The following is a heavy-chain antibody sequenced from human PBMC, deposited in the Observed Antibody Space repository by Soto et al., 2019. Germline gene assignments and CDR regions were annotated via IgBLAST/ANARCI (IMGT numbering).Heavy chain of an antibody. D-gene: IGHD6-19*01. V-gene: IGHV3-7*05. CDR3: ARDWGTPGRGSAVGYYYHYGMDV. CDR2: IKDDGSEK. Sequence: EVQLVESGGGLVQPGGSLRLSCVASEFTFNTYWMNWVRQAPGRGLEWVANIKDDGSEKNYVESVKGRFTISRDNAKNSLYLQMNSPRGEDTAVYFCARDWGTPGRGSAVGYYYHYGMDVWGQGTTVTVSS. J-gene: IGHJ6*02. CDR1: EFTFNTYW.